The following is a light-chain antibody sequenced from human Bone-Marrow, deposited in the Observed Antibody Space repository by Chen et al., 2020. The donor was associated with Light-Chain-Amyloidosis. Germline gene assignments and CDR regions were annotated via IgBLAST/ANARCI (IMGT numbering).Light chain of an antibody. CDR1: QTMSSNY. J-gene: IGKJ4*02. CDR3: HQYGTSPLT. V-gene: IGKV3-20*01. Sequence: EIVLTQSPGTLSLSPGEGANLYCRASQTMSSNYFTWYQQKFGQAPRLLIYGSSSRSTGIPDMCTGSESGTAFTLTINRLEPDDFAMYYWHQYGTSPLTVGGGTKVDI. CDR2: GSS.